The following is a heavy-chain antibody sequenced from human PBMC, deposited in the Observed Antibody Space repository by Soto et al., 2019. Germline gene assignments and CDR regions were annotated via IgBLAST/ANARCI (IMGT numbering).Heavy chain of an antibody. CDR2: VHNSGST. CDR3: ARHVYEFDNGDNNWFDS. D-gene: IGHD2-21*02. V-gene: IGHV4-59*08. J-gene: IGHJ5*01. Sequence: TCTVSGGSISSYYWSWIRQPPGKRLEWIGYVHNSGSTNYNPSLKSRVTTAVDTSKNQFSLRLSSVTAADTAVYYCARHVYEFDNGDNNWFDSWG. CDR1: GGSISSYY.